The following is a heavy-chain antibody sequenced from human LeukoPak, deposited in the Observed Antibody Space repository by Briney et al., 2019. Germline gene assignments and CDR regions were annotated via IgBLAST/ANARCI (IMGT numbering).Heavy chain of an antibody. CDR3: AKDRGMINPIAAAYYFDY. J-gene: IGHJ4*02. CDR1: GFTYEEYG. V-gene: IGHV3-20*04. Sequence: GGSLRLSCAGSGFTYEEYGMNGVRDAPGERREWGVGIFWNGGTTGYAHYVKGRFTITRDNSKNTLYLQMNSRRAHDRAVHYCAKDRGMINPIAAAYYFDYWGQGTPVTVSS. CDR2: IFWNGGTT. D-gene: IGHD6-13*01.